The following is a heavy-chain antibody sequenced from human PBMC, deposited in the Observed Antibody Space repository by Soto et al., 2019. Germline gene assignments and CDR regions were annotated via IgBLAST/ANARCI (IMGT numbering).Heavy chain of an antibody. J-gene: IGHJ3*02. D-gene: IGHD3-10*01. V-gene: IGHV4-30-4*01. Sequence: PSETLSLTCTVSGGSISSGDYYWSWIRQPPGKGLEWIGYIYYSGSTYYNPSLKSRVTISVDTSKNQFSLKLSSVTAADTAVYYCARREGLWFGESRIPDAFDIWGQGTMVTVSS. CDR1: GGSISSGDYY. CDR3: ARREGLWFGESRIPDAFDI. CDR2: IYYSGST.